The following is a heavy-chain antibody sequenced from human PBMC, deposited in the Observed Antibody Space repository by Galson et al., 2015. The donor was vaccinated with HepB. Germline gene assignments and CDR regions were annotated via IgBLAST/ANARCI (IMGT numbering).Heavy chain of an antibody. D-gene: IGHD6-19*01. J-gene: IGHJ4*02. V-gene: IGHV3-48*03. CDR3: AGLPPGWSYYFDY. CDR1: GFTFSSYE. CDR2: ISSSGSTI. Sequence: SLRLSCAASGFTFSSYEMNWVRQAPGKGLEWVSYISSSGSTIYYADSVKGRFTISRDNAKNSLYLQMNSLRAEDTAVYYCAGLPPGWSYYFDYWGQGTLVTVSS.